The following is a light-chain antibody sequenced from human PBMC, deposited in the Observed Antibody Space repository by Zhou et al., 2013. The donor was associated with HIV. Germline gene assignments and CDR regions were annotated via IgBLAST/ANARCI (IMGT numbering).Light chain of an antibody. CDR3: QQYGDSPPT. V-gene: IGKV3-20*01. Sequence: EIVLTQSPGTLSLSPGDRAALSCRASQSVASNYLAWYQQKPGQAPRLLIHGAFSRAPGIPGRFTGSGSGTDFTLTIRRLEPEDFAVYFCQQYGDSPPTFGGGTKVEIK. CDR2: GAF. CDR1: QSVASNY. J-gene: IGKJ4*01.